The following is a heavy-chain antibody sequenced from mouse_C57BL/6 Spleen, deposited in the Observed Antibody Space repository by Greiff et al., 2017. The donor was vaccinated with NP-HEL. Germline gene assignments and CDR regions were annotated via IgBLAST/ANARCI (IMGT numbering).Heavy chain of an antibody. Sequence: QVQLQQPGAELVKPGASVKLSCKASGYTFTSYWMQWVKQRPGQGLEWIGEIDPSDSYTNYNQKFKGKATLTVDTSSSTAYMQRSSLTSEDSAVYYCARGKLGGYWGQGTTLTVSS. J-gene: IGHJ2*01. D-gene: IGHD4-1*01. CDR3: ARGKLGGY. CDR1: GYTFTSYW. CDR2: IDPSDSYT. V-gene: IGHV1-50*01.